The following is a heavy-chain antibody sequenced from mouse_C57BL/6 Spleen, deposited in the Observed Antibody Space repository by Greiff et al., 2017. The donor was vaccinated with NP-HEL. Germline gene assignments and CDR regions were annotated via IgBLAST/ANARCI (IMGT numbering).Heavy chain of an antibody. J-gene: IGHJ2*01. Sequence: EVQLQQSGPGLVKPSQSLSLTCSVTGYSITSGYYWNWIRQFPGNKLEWMGYISYDGSNNYNPSLKNRISITRDTSKNQFFLKLNSVTTEDTATYYCERDGYGSSDFDYWGQGTTLTVSS. CDR2: ISYDGSN. CDR3: ERDGYGSSDFDY. CDR1: GYSITSGYY. D-gene: IGHD1-1*01. V-gene: IGHV3-6*01.